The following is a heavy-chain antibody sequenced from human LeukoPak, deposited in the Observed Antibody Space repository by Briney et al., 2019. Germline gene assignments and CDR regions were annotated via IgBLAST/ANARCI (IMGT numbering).Heavy chain of an antibody. J-gene: IGHJ6*03. V-gene: IGHV3-7*01. CDR2: IKQDGGEK. CDR3: ARAEGDYYYYFYMDV. CDR1: GFIFSNYW. Sequence: GGSLRLSCVASGFIFSNYWMSWVRQAPGKGLEWVANIKQDGGEKYYVDSVKGRFTTSRDNGKNSLYLQMNSLRAEDTAVYYCARAEGDYYYYFYMDVWGKGTTVTVSS.